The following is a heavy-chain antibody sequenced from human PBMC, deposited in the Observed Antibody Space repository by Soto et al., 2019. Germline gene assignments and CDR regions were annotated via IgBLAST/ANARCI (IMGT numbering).Heavy chain of an antibody. CDR3: ARNDYGSGSYYIFGGSGASHYGMDV. CDR2: IYPGDSDT. V-gene: IGHV5-51*01. Sequence: PGESLKISCKGSGYSFTSYWIGWVRQMPGKGLEWMGIIYPGDSDTRYSPPFQGQVTISADKSISTAYLQWSSLKASDTAMYYCARNDYGSGSYYIFGGSGASHYGMDVWGLGTTVTVSS. CDR1: GYSFTSYW. D-gene: IGHD3-10*01. J-gene: IGHJ6*02.